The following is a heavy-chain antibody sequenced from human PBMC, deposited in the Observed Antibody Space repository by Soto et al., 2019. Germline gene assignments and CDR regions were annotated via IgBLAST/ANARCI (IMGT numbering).Heavy chain of an antibody. V-gene: IGHV3-64D*06. CDR3: VKGEFYYDSSAYYPFHP. Sequence: HPGGSLRLSCSASGFTFSSYAMHWVRQAPGKGLEYVSSISINGGSTHYADSVKGRFTISRDNSRNTQYLQMSSLRADDTAVYYCVKGEFYYDSSAYYPFHPCGQGTLVTVSS. J-gene: IGHJ5*02. CDR2: ISINGGST. D-gene: IGHD3-22*01. CDR1: GFTFSSYA.